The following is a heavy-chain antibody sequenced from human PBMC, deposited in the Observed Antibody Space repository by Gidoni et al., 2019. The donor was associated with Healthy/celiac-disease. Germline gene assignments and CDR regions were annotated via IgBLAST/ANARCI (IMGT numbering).Heavy chain of an antibody. CDR3: AVSSLGIVVVVAATPVAFDI. CDR1: GYTLTELS. Sequence: QVQLVQSGAEVTKPGASVKVSCKVSGYTLTELSMHWVRQAPGKGLEWMGGFDPEDGETIYAQKFQGRVTMTEDTSTDTAYMELSSLRSEDTAVYYCAVSSLGIVVVVAATPVAFDIWGQGTMVTVSS. D-gene: IGHD2-15*01. J-gene: IGHJ3*02. V-gene: IGHV1-24*01. CDR2: FDPEDGET.